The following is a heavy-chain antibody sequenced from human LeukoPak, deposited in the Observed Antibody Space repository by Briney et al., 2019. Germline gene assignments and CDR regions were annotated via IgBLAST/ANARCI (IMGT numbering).Heavy chain of an antibody. J-gene: IGHJ5*02. D-gene: IGHD6-19*01. CDR3: AKSRSSGWYGRFDP. CDR1: GFTFSGYA. CDR2: ISGSGGST. Sequence: PGGSLRLSCAASGFTFSGYAMSWVRQAPGKGLEWVSAISGSGGSTYYADSVKGRFTISRDNSKNTLYLQMNSLRAEDTAVYYCAKSRSSGWYGRFDPWGQGTLVTVSS. V-gene: IGHV3-23*01.